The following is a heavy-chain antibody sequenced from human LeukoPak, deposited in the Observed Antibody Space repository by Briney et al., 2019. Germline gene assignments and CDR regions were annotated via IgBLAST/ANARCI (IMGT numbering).Heavy chain of an antibody. CDR3: ARDRTDRQVYYYYGMDV. Sequence: PSETLSLTCTVSGGSISSYYWSWLRQPPGKGLEWVGYIYYSGSTNYYPSLKSRVTISVDTSKNQFSLKLSSVSAADTAVYYCARDRTDRQVYYYYGMDVWGQGTTVTVSS. CDR2: IYYSGST. D-gene: IGHD3-22*01. V-gene: IGHV4-59*01. CDR1: GGSISSYY. J-gene: IGHJ6*02.